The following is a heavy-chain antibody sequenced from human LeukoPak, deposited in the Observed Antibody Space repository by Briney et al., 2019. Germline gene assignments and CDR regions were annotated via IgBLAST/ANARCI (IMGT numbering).Heavy chain of an antibody. CDR2: INPSGGST. J-gene: IGHJ3*02. V-gene: IGHV1-46*01. CDR1: GYTFTSYY. D-gene: IGHD1-20*01. CDR3: ARVRGYNWTDGGDDAFDI. Sequence: ASVKVSCKASGYTFTSYYMHWVRQAPGQGLEWMGIINPSGGSTSYAQKFQGRVTMTRDTSTSTVYMELSSLRSEDTAVYYCARVRGYNWTDGGDDAFDIWGQGTMVTVSS.